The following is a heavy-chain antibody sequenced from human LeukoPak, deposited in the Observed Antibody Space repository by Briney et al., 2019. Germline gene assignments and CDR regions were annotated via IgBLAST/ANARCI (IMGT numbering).Heavy chain of an antibody. D-gene: IGHD3-22*01. CDR1: GFTFSSYH. V-gene: IGHV3-30-3*01. J-gene: IGHJ5*02. CDR2: ISDDETHK. Sequence: GGSLRLSCAASGFTFSSYHMHWVRQAPGKGLEWVAVISDDETHKFYADSVKGRFTISRDSSLNTLYLQMDSPRAEDTAVYYCARRDCDSIKCRGSNWFDPWGQGTLVSVSS. CDR3: ARRDCDSIKCRGSNWFDP.